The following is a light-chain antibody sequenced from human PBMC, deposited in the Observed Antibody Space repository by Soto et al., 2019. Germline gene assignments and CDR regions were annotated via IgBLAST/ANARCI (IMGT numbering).Light chain of an antibody. J-gene: IGKJ3*01. CDR3: HQYNSWPRVT. V-gene: IGKV3D-15*01. CDR2: GAS. Sequence: EIVMTQSPATLSVSPGERATLSCRASQSVNIYLAWYQQKPGQAPRLLIFGASSRATGIPARFSGSGSGTEFTLTISSLQSEDSAVYYCHQYNSWPRVTFGPGTKVEIK. CDR1: QSVNIY.